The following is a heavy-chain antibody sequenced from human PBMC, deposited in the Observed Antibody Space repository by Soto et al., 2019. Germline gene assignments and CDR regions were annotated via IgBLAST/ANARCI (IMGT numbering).Heavy chain of an antibody. CDR2: IYWDDDK. V-gene: IGHV2-5*02. CDR1: GFSLTTSGVG. J-gene: IGHJ4*02. Sequence: QITLNESGPTQVKPRQTLTLTCTFSGFSLTTSGVGVGWIRQSPGKAPEWLALIYWDDDKRYSPSLKSRLTITNETSKNQVVLTMADLDPADTATYYCAHRVLRTVFGLVTTTAIYFDFWGQGTLVSVSA. D-gene: IGHD3-3*01. CDR3: AHRVLRTVFGLVTTTAIYFDF.